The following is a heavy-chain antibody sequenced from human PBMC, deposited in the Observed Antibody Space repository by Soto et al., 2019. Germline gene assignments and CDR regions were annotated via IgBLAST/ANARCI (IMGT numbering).Heavy chain of an antibody. CDR3: GRDRRVGSYCGCDCYSWGFDY. CDR1: GFTFSSYG. D-gene: IGHD2-21*02. Sequence: QVQLVESGGGVVQPGRSLRLSCAASGFTFSSYGMHWVRQAPGKGLEWVAVIWYDGSNKYYADSVKGRFTISRDNSKNTLYLQMNSLRAEDTAVYYCGRDRRVGSYCGCDCYSWGFDYWGQGTLVTVSS. J-gene: IGHJ4*02. CDR2: IWYDGSNK. V-gene: IGHV3-33*01.